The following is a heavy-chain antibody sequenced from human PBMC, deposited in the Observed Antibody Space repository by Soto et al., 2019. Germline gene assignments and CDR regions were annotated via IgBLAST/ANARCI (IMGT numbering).Heavy chain of an antibody. CDR2: INAGNGNT. Sequence: QVQLVQSGAEEKKPGASVKVSCKASGYTFTSYAMHWVRQAPGQRLEWMGWINAGNGNTKYSQKFQGRVTITRDTSASTAYMELSSRTSEDTAVYSCARSIVVVTALDYWGQGTLVTVSS. D-gene: IGHD2-21*02. J-gene: IGHJ4*02. CDR3: ARSIVVVTALDY. CDR1: GYTFTSYA. V-gene: IGHV1-3*05.